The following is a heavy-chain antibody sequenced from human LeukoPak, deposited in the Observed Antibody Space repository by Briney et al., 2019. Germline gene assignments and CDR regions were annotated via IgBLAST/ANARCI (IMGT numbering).Heavy chain of an antibody. Sequence: GRSLRLSCAASGFTFDDYAMHWVRQAPGKGLEWVSGISWNSGSIGYADSVKGRFTISRDNAKNSLYLQTNSLRAEDTALYYCAKATPVGDYYYYGMDVWGQGTTVTVSS. CDR1: GFTFDDYA. CDR2: ISWNSGSI. D-gene: IGHD3-10*01. V-gene: IGHV3-9*01. CDR3: AKATPVGDYYYYGMDV. J-gene: IGHJ6*02.